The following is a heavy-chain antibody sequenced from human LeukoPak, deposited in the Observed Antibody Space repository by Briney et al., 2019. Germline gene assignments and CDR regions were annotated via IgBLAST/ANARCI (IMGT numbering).Heavy chain of an antibody. J-gene: IGHJ5*02. CDR1: GYTFTSYD. CDR3: ARVGIVATIEWWFDP. CDR2: INPNSGGT. V-gene: IGHV1-2*02. D-gene: IGHD5-12*01. Sequence: WASVKVSCKASGYTFTSYDINWVRQAPGQGLEWMGWINPNSGGTNYAQKFQGRVTMTRDTSISTAYMELSRLRSDDTAVYYCARVGIVATIEWWFDPWGQGTLVTVSS.